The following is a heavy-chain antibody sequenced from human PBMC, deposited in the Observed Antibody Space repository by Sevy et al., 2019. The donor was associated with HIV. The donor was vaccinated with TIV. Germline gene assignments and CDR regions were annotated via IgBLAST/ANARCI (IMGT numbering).Heavy chain of an antibody. CDR2: VSYDGGNR. Sequence: GSLRLSCAASAFTFSTYAMHWVRQAPGKGLEWVAVVSYDGGNRHYADSVKGRFTISRDNSKNTLYLQMNRLRGEDTAVYYCAKDAGGCSGGNCYWATNYYGMDVWGQGTTVTVSS. V-gene: IGHV3-30*18. CDR1: AFTFSTYA. CDR3: AKDAGGCSGGNCYWATNYYGMDV. D-gene: IGHD2-15*01. J-gene: IGHJ6*02.